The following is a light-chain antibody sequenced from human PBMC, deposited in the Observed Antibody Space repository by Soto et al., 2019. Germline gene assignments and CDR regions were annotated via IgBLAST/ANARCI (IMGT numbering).Light chain of an antibody. J-gene: IGKJ1*01. CDR3: QRYNNWPPWT. Sequence: EIVMTQSTATLSVSPGERATLSCRASQSVSNNLAWYQQKPGQAPRLLIYGASTRATGIPARFSGSGSGTEFTLTISSLQSEHFAVYYCQRYNNWPPWTFGQGTKVEIK. CDR1: QSVSNN. CDR2: GAS. V-gene: IGKV3-15*01.